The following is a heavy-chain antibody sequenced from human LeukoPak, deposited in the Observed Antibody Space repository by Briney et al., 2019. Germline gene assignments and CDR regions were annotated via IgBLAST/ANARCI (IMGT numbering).Heavy chain of an antibody. D-gene: IGHD3-10*02. J-gene: IGHJ6*04. V-gene: IGHV3-21*01. CDR3: AELGITMIGGV. CDR2: ISSSSSYI. Sequence: GGSLRLSCAASGFTFSSYEMNWVRQAPGKGLEWVSSISSSSSYIYYADSVKGRFTISRDNAKNSLYLQMNSLRAEDTAVYYCAELGITMIGGVWGKGTTVTISS. CDR1: GFTFSSYE.